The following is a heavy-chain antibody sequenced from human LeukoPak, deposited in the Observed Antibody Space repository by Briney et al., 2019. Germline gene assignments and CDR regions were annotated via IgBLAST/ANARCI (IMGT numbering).Heavy chain of an antibody. CDR3: AKQTDYYGSGSYPDY. V-gene: IGHV3-23*01. J-gene: IGHJ4*02. D-gene: IGHD3-10*01. Sequence: GGSLRLSCVTSGFTFSTSAMGWVRQPPGTGLEWVSFVSDSGDYTSYAASVKGRFTISRDNSKNTLYLQMNSLRAEDTAVYYCAKQTDYYGSGSYPDYWGQGTLVTVSS. CDR2: VSDSGDYT. CDR1: GFTFSTSA.